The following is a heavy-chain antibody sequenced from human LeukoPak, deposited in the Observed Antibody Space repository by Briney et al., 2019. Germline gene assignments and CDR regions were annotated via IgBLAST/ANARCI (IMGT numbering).Heavy chain of an antibody. CDR3: ARSGYSGYDSGDY. Sequence: SETLSLTCTVSGGSISSYYWSWIRQPPGKGLEWIGYIYYSGSTNYNPSLKSRVTISVDTSKNQFSLKLSSVTAADTAVYYCARSGYSGYDSGDYWGQGTLVTVSS. CDR2: IYYSGST. V-gene: IGHV4-59*08. J-gene: IGHJ4*02. D-gene: IGHD5-12*01. CDR1: GGSISSYY.